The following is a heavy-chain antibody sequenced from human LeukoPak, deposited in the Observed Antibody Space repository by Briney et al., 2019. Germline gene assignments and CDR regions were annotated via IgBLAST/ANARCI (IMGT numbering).Heavy chain of an antibody. CDR1: GYTFTRFY. V-gene: IGHV1-46*01. J-gene: IGHJ6*02. CDR3: ARNYDFWSGSYTGYYGMDV. D-gene: IGHD3-3*01. CDR2: INPSGGST. Sequence: ASVKVSCKASGYTFTRFYIHWVRQAPGQGLEWMGIINPSGGSTTYTQKFQGRLTMTRDTSTSTAYMEVNSLRSEDTAVYYCARNYDFWSGSYTGYYGMDVWGQGTTVTVSS.